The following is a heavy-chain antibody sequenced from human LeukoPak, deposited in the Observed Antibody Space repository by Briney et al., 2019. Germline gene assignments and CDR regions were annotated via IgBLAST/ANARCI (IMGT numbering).Heavy chain of an antibody. CDR3: ARSGDYYDSAGYYRLFDY. Sequence: SETLSLTCTVSGGSISSTSYYWGWIRQPPGKGLEWIGTIYYSGSTYYNPSLKSRVTISVGTSKNQFSLKVSSVTAADTAVYYCARSGDYYDSAGYYRLFDYWGQGSLVTVSS. V-gene: IGHV4-39*01. CDR2: IYYSGST. CDR1: GGSISSTSYY. J-gene: IGHJ4*02. D-gene: IGHD3-22*01.